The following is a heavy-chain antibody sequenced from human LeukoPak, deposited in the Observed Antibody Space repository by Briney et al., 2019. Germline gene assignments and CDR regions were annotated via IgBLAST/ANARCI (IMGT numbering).Heavy chain of an antibody. CDR1: GGTFSSYA. D-gene: IGHD2-21*02. Sequence: SVRVSCKASGGTFSSYAISWVRQAPGQGLEWMGRIIPIFGIANYAQKFQGRVTITADKSTSTAYMELSSLRSEDTAVYYCARDAAYCGGDCPFDYWGQGTLVTVSS. V-gene: IGHV1-69*04. CDR2: IIPIFGIA. J-gene: IGHJ4*02. CDR3: ARDAAYCGGDCPFDY.